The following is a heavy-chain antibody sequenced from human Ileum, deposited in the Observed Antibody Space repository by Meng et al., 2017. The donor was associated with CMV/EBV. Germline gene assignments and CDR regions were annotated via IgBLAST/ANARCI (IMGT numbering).Heavy chain of an antibody. Sequence: CNVSGSSIINYYWSWLRQPPGKEPEWIGHMFYSGNTNYNPSLQSRLTISVDTSTNQFFLQLNSVTAADTAVYYCARISYSPRGWFYDYWGQGTLVTVSS. J-gene: IGHJ4*02. D-gene: IGHD2-15*01. CDR2: MFYSGNT. CDR1: GSSIINYY. V-gene: IGHV4-59*08. CDR3: ARISYSPRGWFYDY.